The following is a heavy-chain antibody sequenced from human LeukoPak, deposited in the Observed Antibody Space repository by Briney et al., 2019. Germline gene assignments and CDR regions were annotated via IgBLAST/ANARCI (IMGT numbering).Heavy chain of an antibody. V-gene: IGHV1-2*02. CDR2: INPNSGGT. CDR1: GYTFNGYY. D-gene: IGHD3-16*02. Sequence: ASVKVSCKGSGYTFNGYYMHWGRQAPGQGLEWMGWINPNSGGTNYAQKFQGRVTMTRDTSISTAYMELSRLRSDDTAVYYCARGGARGFVGYDYVWGSYRYGPVDYWGQGTLVTVSS. CDR3: ARGGARGFVGYDYVWGSYRYGPVDY. J-gene: IGHJ4*02.